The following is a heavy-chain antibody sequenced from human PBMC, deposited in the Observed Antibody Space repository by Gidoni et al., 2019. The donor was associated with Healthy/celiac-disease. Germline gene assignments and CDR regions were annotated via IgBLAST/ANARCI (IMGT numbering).Heavy chain of an antibody. CDR1: GFTFGSYA. CDR3: AKEGTRSLGYCSGGSCYIVY. Sequence: EVQLLESGCGLVQPGGSLRPSCAASGFTFGSYAMSWVRLAPGKGLEWVSAISGSGGSTYYADSVKGRFTISRDNSKNTLYLQMNSLRAEDTAVYYCAKEGTRSLGYCSGGSCYIVYWGQGTLVTVSS. CDR2: ISGSGGST. V-gene: IGHV3-23*01. J-gene: IGHJ4*02. D-gene: IGHD2-15*01.